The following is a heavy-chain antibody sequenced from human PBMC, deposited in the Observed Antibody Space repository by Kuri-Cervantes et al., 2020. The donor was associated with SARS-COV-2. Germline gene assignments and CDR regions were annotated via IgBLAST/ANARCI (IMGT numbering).Heavy chain of an antibody. Sequence: GGSLRLSCAASGFTFSSYWMSWVRQAPGKGLEWVANIKQDGSEKYYVDSVKGRFTISRDNANNSLFLQMTSLRAEDTAVYYCARAATAVVTPEGLAYWGQGILVTVSS. V-gene: IGHV3-7*01. D-gene: IGHD4-23*01. J-gene: IGHJ4*02. CDR2: IKQDGSEK. CDR1: GFTFSSYW. CDR3: ARAATAVVTPEGLAY.